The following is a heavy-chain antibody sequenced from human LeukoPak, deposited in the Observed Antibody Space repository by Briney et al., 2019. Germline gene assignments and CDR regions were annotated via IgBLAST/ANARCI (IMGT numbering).Heavy chain of an antibody. CDR3: ARVTGYSSGWYVGY. J-gene: IGHJ4*02. D-gene: IGHD6-19*01. V-gene: IGHV4-39*01. CDR1: GGSISSSSYY. CDR2: IYYSGST. Sequence: PSETLCLTCTVSGGSISSSSYYWGWIRQPPGKGLEWIGSIYYSGSTYYNPSLKSRVTISVDTSKNQFSLKLSSVTAADTAVYYCARVTGYSSGWYVGYWGQGTLVTVSS.